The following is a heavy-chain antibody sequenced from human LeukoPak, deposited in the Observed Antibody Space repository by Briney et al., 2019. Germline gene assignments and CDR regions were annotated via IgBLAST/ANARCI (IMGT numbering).Heavy chain of an antibody. J-gene: IGHJ5*02. V-gene: IGHV1-69*13. CDR3: ARDCSSTSCYPVGFDP. CDR2: IIPIFGTA. D-gene: IGHD2-2*01. Sequence: GASVKVSCKASGGTFSSYAISWVRQAPGQGLEWMGGIIPIFGTANYAQKFQGRVTITADESTSTAYMKLSSLRSEDTAVYYCARDCSSTSCYPVGFDPWGQGTLVTVSS. CDR1: GGTFSSYA.